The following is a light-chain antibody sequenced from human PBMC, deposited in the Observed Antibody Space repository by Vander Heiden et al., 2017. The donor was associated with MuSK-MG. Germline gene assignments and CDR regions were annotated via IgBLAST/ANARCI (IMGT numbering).Light chain of an antibody. CDR2: DDS. CDR1: NIGSKS. Sequence: SYVLTQPPSVSVAPGHTARITCGGNNIGSKSVHWYQQKPGQAPVLVVYDDSDRPPGIPERFSGSNSGNTATLTISRVEAGDEADYYCQVWDSSSDHRVVFGGGTKLTVL. V-gene: IGLV3-21*02. CDR3: QVWDSSSDHRVV. J-gene: IGLJ2*01.